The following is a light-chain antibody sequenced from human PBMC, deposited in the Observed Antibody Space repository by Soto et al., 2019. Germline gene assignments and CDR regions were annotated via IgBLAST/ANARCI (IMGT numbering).Light chain of an antibody. CDR3: SSYGGTNNVV. V-gene: IGLV2-8*01. Sequence: QSALTQPPSASGSPGQSVTISCTGTSSDVGGYQYVSWYQHHPGKAPKVVIYEVTKRPSGVSDRFSGSQSGNTASLTVSGLQAEDEADYYCSSYGGTNNVVFGGGTKLTAL. CDR1: SSDVGGYQY. J-gene: IGLJ2*01. CDR2: EVT.